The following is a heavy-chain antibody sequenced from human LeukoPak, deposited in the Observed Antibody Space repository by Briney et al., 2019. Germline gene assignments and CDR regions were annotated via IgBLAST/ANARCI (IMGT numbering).Heavy chain of an antibody. CDR1: GGTFSSYA. CDR3: ARADYYGSGSYPDY. D-gene: IGHD3-10*01. CDR2: ISTYNGNT. J-gene: IGHJ4*02. V-gene: IGHV1-18*01. Sequence: ASVKVSCKASGGTFSSYAISWVRQAPGQGLEWMGWISTYNGNTNYAQKLQGRVTMTTDTSTSTAYMELRSLRSDDTAVYYCARADYYGSGSYPDYWGQGTLVTVSS.